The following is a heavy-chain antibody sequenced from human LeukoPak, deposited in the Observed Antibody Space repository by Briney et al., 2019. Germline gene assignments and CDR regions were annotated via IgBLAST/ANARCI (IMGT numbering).Heavy chain of an antibody. CDR1: GGSISSYH. CDR3: ARMGATNPFDY. CDR2: IYYSGST. D-gene: IGHD1-26*01. Sequence: PSETLSLTCTVSGGSISSYHWSWIRQPPGKGLGWIGYIYYSGSTNYNPSLESRVTISVDTSKNQFSLKLSSVTAADTAVYYCARMGATNPFDYWGQGTLVTVSS. V-gene: IGHV4-59*01. J-gene: IGHJ4*02.